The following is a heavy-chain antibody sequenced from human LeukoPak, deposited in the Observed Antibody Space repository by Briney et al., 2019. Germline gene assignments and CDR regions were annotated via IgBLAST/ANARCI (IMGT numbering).Heavy chain of an antibody. CDR2: ISSSSSYI. CDR1: GFTFSSYS. V-gene: IGHV3-21*01. CDR3: ARDAIAAAGTIDY. J-gene: IGHJ4*02. Sequence: GGSLRLSCAASGFTFSSYSMNWVRQAPGKGLEWVSSISSSSSYIYYADSVKGRFTISRDNAKNSLYLQMNSLRAEDTAVYYCARDAIAAAGTIDYWGQGTLVTVSS. D-gene: IGHD6-13*01.